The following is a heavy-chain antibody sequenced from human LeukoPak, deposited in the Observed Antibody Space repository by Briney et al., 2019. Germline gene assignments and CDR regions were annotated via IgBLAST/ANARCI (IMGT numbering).Heavy chain of an antibody. J-gene: IGHJ4*02. CDR3: AKGAEIDH. CDR2: MTGPADTT. V-gene: IGHV3-23*01. Sequence: GGSLRLSCAASGFNFNNFAMSWVRQAPGKGLEWLSAMTGPADTTYYAESVKGRFTISRVYSKSMVFLQMNSLRVEDTAIYYCAKGAEIDHWGQGTLVTVSS. CDR1: GFNFNNFA.